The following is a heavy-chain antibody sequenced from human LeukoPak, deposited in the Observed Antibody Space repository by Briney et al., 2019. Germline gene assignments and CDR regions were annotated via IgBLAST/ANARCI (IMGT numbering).Heavy chain of an antibody. J-gene: IGHJ6*03. V-gene: IGHV4-34*01. CDR3: ARVFLDYYYYYMDV. CDR2: INLSVGT. CDR1: GGAFSGYI. Sequence: PSGTLSLTSAVYGGAFSGYIWSWIRHPPRKGLEWIGEINLSVGTNYNPSLKSRVTISADTTNNQCSLKVSSGTAADTAMFYCARVFLDYYYYYMDVWGKGTTVTVPS. D-gene: IGHD2/OR15-2a*01.